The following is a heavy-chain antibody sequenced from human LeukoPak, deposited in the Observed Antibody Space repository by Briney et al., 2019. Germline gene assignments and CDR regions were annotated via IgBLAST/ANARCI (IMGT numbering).Heavy chain of an antibody. Sequence: GGSLRLSCAASGFTFSSYAMSWVRQAPGKGLEWVSAISGSGGSTYYADSVKGRFTISRDNAKNSLYLQMNSLRAEDTAVYYCARVPFRQLFHFDYWGQGTLVTVSS. V-gene: IGHV3-23*01. J-gene: IGHJ4*02. CDR1: GFTFSSYA. CDR2: ISGSGGST. CDR3: ARVPFRQLFHFDY. D-gene: IGHD6-6*01.